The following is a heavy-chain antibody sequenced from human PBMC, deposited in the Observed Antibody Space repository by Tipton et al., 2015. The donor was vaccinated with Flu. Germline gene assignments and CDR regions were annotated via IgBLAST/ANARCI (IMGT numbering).Heavy chain of an antibody. CDR2: IYPSGNT. V-gene: IGHV4-4*07. D-gene: IGHD4-17*01. CDR1: GGSLSSYF. CDR3: ARRKTVTTRLTYFDY. Sequence: TLSLTCTVSGGSLSSYFWSWIRQPAGKGLEWIGRIYPSGNTNYNPSLQSRVTMSVDTSRNQFSLKLSSVTAADTAVYYCARRKTVTTRLTYFDYWGQGTLVTVSS. J-gene: IGHJ4*02.